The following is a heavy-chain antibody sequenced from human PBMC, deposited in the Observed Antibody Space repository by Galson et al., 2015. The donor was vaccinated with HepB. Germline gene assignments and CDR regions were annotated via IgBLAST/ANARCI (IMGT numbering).Heavy chain of an antibody. V-gene: IGHV3-23*01. J-gene: IGHJ4*01. CDR1: GFTFRNYA. CDR2: ITPSGDNT. CDR3: TRLGDLSGYSSS. Sequence: SLRLSCAASGFTFRNYAMSWVRQAPGKGLEWVSAITPSGDNTYSADSVKGRFTISRDDSKNTAYLHMNSLKTEDTAVYYCTRLGDLSGYSSSWGQGTLVTVSS. D-gene: IGHD6-13*01.